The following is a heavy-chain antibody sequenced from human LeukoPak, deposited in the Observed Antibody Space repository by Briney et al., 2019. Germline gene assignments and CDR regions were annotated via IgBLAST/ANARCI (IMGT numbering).Heavy chain of an antibody. CDR1: GFTFSSYS. CDR3: ARDLSSGWPDAFDI. CDR2: ISSSSYI. V-gene: IGHV3-21*01. J-gene: IGHJ3*02. D-gene: IGHD6-19*01. Sequence: GGSLRLSCAASGFTFSSYSMNWVRQAPGKGLEWVSSISSSSYIYYADSVKGRFTISRDNAKNSLYLQMNSLRAEDTAVYYCARDLSSGWPDAFDIWGQGTMVTVSS.